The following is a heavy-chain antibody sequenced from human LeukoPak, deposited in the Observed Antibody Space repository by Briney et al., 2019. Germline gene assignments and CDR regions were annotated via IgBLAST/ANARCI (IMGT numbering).Heavy chain of an antibody. J-gene: IGHJ3*02. D-gene: IGHD6-19*01. CDR1: GFTFSSYS. Sequence: PGGSLRLSCAASGFTFSSYSMNWVRQAPGKGLEWVSSISSSSSYIYYADSVKGRFTISRDNAKNSLYLQMSSLRAEDTAVYYCARDSRIAVAGHGAFDIWGQGTMVTVSS. V-gene: IGHV3-21*01. CDR3: ARDSRIAVAGHGAFDI. CDR2: ISSSSSYI.